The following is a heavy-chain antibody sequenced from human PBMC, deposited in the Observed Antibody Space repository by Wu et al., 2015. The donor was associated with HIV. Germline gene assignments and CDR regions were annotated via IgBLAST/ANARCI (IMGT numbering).Heavy chain of an antibody. CDR1: GGTFSSNG. Sequence: QVQLVQSGAEVKKPGSSVKVSCKTSGGTFSSNGISWLRQAPGQGLEWMGRVIPMFGTTNYAQKFQGRVTITADESTSTAYMELSGLRSEDTAVYHCARDRNYHDSSGYYTYYFDYWGQGTLVTVSA. CDR2: VIPMFGTT. D-gene: IGHD3-22*01. V-gene: IGHV1-69*13. J-gene: IGHJ4*02. CDR3: ARDRNYHDSSGYYTYYFDY.